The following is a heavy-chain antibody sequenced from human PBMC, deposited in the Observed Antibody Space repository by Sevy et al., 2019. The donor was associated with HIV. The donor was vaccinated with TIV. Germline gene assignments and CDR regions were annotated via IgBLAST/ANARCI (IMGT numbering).Heavy chain of an antibody. CDR2: IHYSGST. D-gene: IGHD1-26*01. CDR1: GGSISSGSYY. Sequence: KQSQTLSLTWTVSGGSISSGSYYWSWIRQSPGKGLEWIGYIHYSGSTNYNPSLKSRVTISVDTSKNQFSLKLSSVTAADTAVYYCARDSGSYPYYFDYWGQGTLVTVSS. J-gene: IGHJ4*02. V-gene: IGHV4-61*01. CDR3: ARDSGSYPYYFDY.